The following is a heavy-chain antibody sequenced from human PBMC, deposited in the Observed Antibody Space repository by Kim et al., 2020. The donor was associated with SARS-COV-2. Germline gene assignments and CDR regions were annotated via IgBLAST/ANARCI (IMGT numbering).Heavy chain of an antibody. CDR3: AKDWSRGYTVTFLDY. D-gene: IGHD4-17*01. V-gene: IGHV3-30*18. CDR1: GFTFSNYG. J-gene: IGHJ4*02. Sequence: GGSLRLSCAASGFTFSNYGMHWVRQAPGKGLEWVAVISYDGSNKYYADSVKGRFTISRDNSKNTLYLQMNSLRAEDTAVYYCAKDWSRGYTVTFLDYWGQGTLVTVSS. CDR2: ISYDGSNK.